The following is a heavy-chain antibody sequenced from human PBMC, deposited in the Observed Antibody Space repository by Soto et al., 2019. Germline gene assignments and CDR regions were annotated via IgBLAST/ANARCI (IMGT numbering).Heavy chain of an antibody. CDR1: GGSISSGGYS. J-gene: IGHJ4*02. V-gene: IGHV4-30-2*01. CDR3: ARGLSRRYRNDY. Sequence: SETLSLTCAVSGGSISSGGYSWSWIRQPPGKGLEWIGYIYHSGSTNYNPSLKSRVTISVDTSKNQFSLKLSSVTAADTAVYYCARGLSRRYRNDYWGQGTLVTVSS. D-gene: IGHD6-6*01. CDR2: IYHSGST.